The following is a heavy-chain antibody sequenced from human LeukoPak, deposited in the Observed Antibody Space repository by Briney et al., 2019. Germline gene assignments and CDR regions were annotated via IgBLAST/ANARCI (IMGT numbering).Heavy chain of an antibody. V-gene: IGHV4-34*01. J-gene: IGHJ4*02. CDR2: INHSGST. Sequence: SSETLSLTCAVYGGSFSGYYWSWIRQPPGKGLEWIGEINHSGSTNYNPSLKSRVTISVDTSKNQFSLKLSSVTAADTAVYYCARGSPEDRLDYWGQGTLVTVSS. CDR1: GGSFSGYY. CDR3: ARGSPEDRLDY.